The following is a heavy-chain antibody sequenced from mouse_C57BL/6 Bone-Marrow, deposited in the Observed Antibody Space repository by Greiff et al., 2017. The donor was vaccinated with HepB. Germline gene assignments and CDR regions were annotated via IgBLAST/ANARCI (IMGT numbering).Heavy chain of an antibody. V-gene: IGHV1-55*01. CDR1: GYTFTSYW. J-gene: IGHJ1*03. Sequence: QVQLQQPGAELVKPGASVKMSCKASGYTFTSYWITWVKQRPGQGLKWIGDIYPGSGSTNYNEKFKSKATLTVDTSSSTAYMQLSSLTSEDSAVYYGARGRRRYFDVWGTGTTVTVSS. CDR3: ARGRRRYFDV. CDR2: IYPGSGST.